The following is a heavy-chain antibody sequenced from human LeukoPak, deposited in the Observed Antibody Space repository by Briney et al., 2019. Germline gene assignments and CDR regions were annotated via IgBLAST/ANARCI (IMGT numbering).Heavy chain of an antibody. V-gene: IGHV3-9*03. J-gene: IGHJ4*02. D-gene: IGHD6-19*01. CDR3: AKAATIAVPGTFFDF. CDR1: GFTFNDYA. Sequence: GGSLRLSCVASGFTFNDYAMHWVRQAPGKGLEWVSGISWNSGSLGYADSVKGRFTISRDNAKNSLYLQMNSLRAEDMALYYCAKAATIAVPGTFFDFWGQGTLVTVSS. CDR2: ISWNSGSL.